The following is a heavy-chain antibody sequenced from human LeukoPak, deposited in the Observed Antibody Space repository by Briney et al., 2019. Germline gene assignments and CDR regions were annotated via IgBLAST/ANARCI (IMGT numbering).Heavy chain of an antibody. CDR2: IKQDGSEK. J-gene: IGHJ5*02. D-gene: IGHD3-16*01. Sequence: GGSLRLSCAASGFIFKDYWMIWVRQAPGKGLEWVANIKQDGSEKYYVDSVKGRFTISRDNAKNSLYLQMNTLRAEDTAMYYCAKDAQPRSRWFDPWGQRTLVTVSS. CDR1: GFIFKDYW. V-gene: IGHV3-7*03. CDR3: AKDAQPRSRWFDP.